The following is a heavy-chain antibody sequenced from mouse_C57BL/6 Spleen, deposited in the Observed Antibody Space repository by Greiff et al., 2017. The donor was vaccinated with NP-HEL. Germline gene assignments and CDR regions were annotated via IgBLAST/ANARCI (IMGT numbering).Heavy chain of an antibody. CDR2: IHPNSGST. Sequence: VQLQQPGAELVKPGASVKLSCKASGYTFTSHWMHWVKQRPGQGLEWIGMIHPNSGSTNYNEKFKSKATLTVDKSSSTAYMQLSSLTSEDSAVYYCARYYGYYFDYWGQGTTLTVSS. J-gene: IGHJ2*01. CDR3: ARYYGYYFDY. CDR1: GYTFTSHW. V-gene: IGHV1-64*01. D-gene: IGHD1-1*01.